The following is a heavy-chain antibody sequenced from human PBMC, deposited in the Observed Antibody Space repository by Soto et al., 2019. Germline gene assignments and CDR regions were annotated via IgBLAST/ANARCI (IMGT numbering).Heavy chain of an antibody. J-gene: IGHJ4*02. V-gene: IGHV3-7*01. CDR1: GFTFNTYR. Sequence: EVQLVESGGGLVQPGGSLRLSCAASGFTFNTYRMTWVRQAPGRGLEWVANIKPDGSETYYLDSVKGRFTISRDSARDSVHLQMNVLRAEDTALYYCARFGNIAVAAIDYWGRGTLVTVSS. CDR2: IKPDGSET. D-gene: IGHD6-19*01. CDR3: ARFGNIAVAAIDY.